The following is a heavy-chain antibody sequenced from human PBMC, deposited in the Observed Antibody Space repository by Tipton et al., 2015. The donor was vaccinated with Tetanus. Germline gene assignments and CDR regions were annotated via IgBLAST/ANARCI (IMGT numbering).Heavy chain of an antibody. CDR3: AREVPAAGHFDS. CDR1: GGSISSSYYY. D-gene: IGHD2-2*01. J-gene: IGHJ4*02. Sequence: TLSLTCTVSGGSISSSYYYWGWIRQPPGKGLEWIGSLDYSGNTYYNSSLMSRVTISVDTSKNQFSLRLNSVTAADTAIYYCAREVPAAGHFDSWGQGTLVTVSS. CDR2: LDYSGNT. V-gene: IGHV4-39*07.